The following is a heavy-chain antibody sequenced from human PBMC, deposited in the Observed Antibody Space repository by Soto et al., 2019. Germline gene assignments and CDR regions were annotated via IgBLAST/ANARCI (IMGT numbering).Heavy chain of an antibody. V-gene: IGHV3-48*02. Sequence: EVQLVESGGGFVQPGGSLRLSCAASGFIFSIYSMNWVRQAPGKGLEWVSYISSSSSTIYYADSVKGRFTISRDNAKNSLYLQMNSLRDEDTAVYYCAGEYSSGWPFDYWGQGTLVTVS. J-gene: IGHJ4*02. CDR1: GFIFSIYS. CDR2: ISSSSSTI. CDR3: AGEYSSGWPFDY. D-gene: IGHD6-19*01.